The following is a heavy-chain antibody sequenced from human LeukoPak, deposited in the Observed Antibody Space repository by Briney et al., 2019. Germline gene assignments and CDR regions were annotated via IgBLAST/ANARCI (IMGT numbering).Heavy chain of an antibody. CDR2: INHSGST. V-gene: IGHV4-34*01. Sequence: PSETLSLTCAVYVGSFSGYYWSWIRQPPGKGLEWIGEINHSGSTNYNSSLKSRVTISVDTSKNQFSLKLSSVTAADTAVYYCARPTYGDTGPQHGMDVWGQGTTVTVSS. CDR1: VGSFSGYY. D-gene: IGHD4-17*01. CDR3: ARPTYGDTGPQHGMDV. J-gene: IGHJ6*02.